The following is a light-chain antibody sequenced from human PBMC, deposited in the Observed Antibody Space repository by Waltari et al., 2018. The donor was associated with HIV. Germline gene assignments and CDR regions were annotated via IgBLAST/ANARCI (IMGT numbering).Light chain of an antibody. CDR3: QQLNSYTQIT. CDR1: QGISTY. V-gene: IGKV1-9*01. Sequence: DIQLTQSPSFLSASVGDRVTITCRASQGISTYLAWYQQKPGKAPKLLIYAASTLQSGVPSRFSDRGSGTEFTLTIGGLQPEDFATYYCQQLNSYTQITFGGGTKVEIK. J-gene: IGKJ4*01. CDR2: AAS.